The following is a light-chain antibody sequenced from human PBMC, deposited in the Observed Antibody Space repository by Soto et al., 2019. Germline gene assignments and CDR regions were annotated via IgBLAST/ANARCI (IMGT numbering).Light chain of an antibody. CDR1: SSDVGGYNY. CDR3: CSYAGSYTSV. J-gene: IGLJ3*02. V-gene: IGLV2-11*01. Sequence: QSALTQPRSVSGSPGQSVTISCTGTSSDVGGYNYVSLYQQHPGKDPKLMIYDVSKRPSGVPDRFSGSKSGNTASLTISGLQAEDEADYDCCSYAGSYTSVFGGGTKLTVL. CDR2: DVS.